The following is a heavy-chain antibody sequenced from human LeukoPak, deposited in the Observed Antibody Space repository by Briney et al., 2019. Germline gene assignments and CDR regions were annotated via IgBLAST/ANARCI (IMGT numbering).Heavy chain of an antibody. V-gene: IGHV3-33*06. Sequence: PGGSLRLSCAASGFTFSSYGMHWVRQAPGKGLEWVAVIWYDGGNKYYADSVKGRFTISRDNSKNTLYLQMNSLRAEDTAVYYCAKSITGTTLFYFDYWGQGTLVTVSS. J-gene: IGHJ4*02. CDR2: IWYDGGNK. CDR3: AKSITGTTLFYFDY. D-gene: IGHD1-7*01. CDR1: GFTFSSYG.